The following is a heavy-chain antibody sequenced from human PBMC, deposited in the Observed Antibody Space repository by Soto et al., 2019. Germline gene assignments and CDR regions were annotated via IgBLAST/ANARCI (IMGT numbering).Heavy chain of an antibody. CDR1: GGSISSYY. V-gene: IGHV4-59*01. Sequence: SETLSLTCTVSGGSISSYYWSWIRQPPGKGLERIGYIYYSGSTNYNPSLKSRVTISVDTSKNQFSLKLSSVTAADTAVYYCASSRVPYSYGWDNWFDPWGQGTLVTVSS. D-gene: IGHD5-18*01. CDR3: ASSRVPYSYGWDNWFDP. CDR2: IYYSGST. J-gene: IGHJ5*02.